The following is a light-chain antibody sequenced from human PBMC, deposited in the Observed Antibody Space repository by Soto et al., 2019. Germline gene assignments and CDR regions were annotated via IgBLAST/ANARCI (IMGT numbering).Light chain of an antibody. J-gene: IGLJ2*01. CDR1: SSDVGEYNF. CDR3: SSYTTNPPHVI. Sequence: QSALTQPASVSGSPGQSITISCTGTSSDVGEYNFVSWYQQHPGKAPKFMIYNVTDRPSGISNRFSGSKSGNTASLTISGLQAEDEADYYCSSYTTNPPHVIFGGGTKLTVL. V-gene: IGLV2-14*01. CDR2: NVT.